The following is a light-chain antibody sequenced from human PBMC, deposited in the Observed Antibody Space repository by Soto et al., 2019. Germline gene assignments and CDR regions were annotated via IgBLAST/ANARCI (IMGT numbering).Light chain of an antibody. V-gene: IGKV3-20*01. J-gene: IGKJ3*01. CDR3: QQYNKWPLT. CDR2: GAS. CDR1: QSVSSSY. Sequence: EIVLTQSPDTLSLSPGERATLSCRASQSVSSSYLAWYQQRPGQAPRLLIYGASSRATGIPDRFSGSGSGSDFTLTISSLQSEDFAVYYCQQYNKWPLTFGPGTKVDIK.